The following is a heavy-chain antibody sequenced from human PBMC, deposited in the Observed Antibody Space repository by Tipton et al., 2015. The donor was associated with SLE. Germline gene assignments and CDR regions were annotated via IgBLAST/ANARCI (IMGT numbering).Heavy chain of an antibody. J-gene: IGHJ4*02. D-gene: IGHD1-26*01. V-gene: IGHV4-4*07. CDR1: GGSISGYY. CDR3: ARGGGSYYDY. CDR2: VYSSGST. Sequence: TLSLTCTISGGSISGYYWSWIRQPAGKGLEWIGRVYSSGSTIYNPSIKSRITLSLDTSKNQFSLRVNSVTAADTAVYYCARGGGSYYDYWGRGTLVTVSS.